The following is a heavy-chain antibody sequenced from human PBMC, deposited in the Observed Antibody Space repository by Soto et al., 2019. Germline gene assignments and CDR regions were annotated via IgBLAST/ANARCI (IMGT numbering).Heavy chain of an antibody. CDR2: ISYDGSNK. J-gene: IGHJ4*01. CDR3: AKDHEYSSSSGQWVPLGALDY. D-gene: IGHD6-6*01. V-gene: IGHV3-30*18. CDR1: GFTFGSYG. Sequence: SGVSLGVSCAASGFTFGSYGMHWVRQAPGKRLEWVAVISYDGSNKYYADSVKGRFTISRDNSKNTLYLQMNSLRAEDTAVYYCAKDHEYSSSSGQWVPLGALDYWGHGTLVTVSS.